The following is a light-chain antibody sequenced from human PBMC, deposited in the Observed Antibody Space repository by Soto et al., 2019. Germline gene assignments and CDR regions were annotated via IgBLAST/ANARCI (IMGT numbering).Light chain of an antibody. Sequence: EIVLTQSPATLSLSPGERATLSCRASQSVSSSLAWFQHKPGQAPRLLIYDASNRATGIPARFSGSGSGTDCTLTISSLEPEDFAIYYCQQRSNWPRTFGQGTKLEIK. CDR3: QQRSNWPRT. CDR2: DAS. J-gene: IGKJ2*01. CDR1: QSVSSS. V-gene: IGKV3-11*01.